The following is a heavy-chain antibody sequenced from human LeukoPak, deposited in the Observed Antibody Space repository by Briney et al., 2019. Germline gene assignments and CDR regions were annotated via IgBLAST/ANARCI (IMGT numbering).Heavy chain of an antibody. CDR3: VSFYETY. J-gene: IGHJ4*02. Sequence: GGSLRLSCAASGNYWMHWVRQVAGKGLVWVSHINSDGSWTSYADSVKGRFTISKDNAKNTVYLQMNSLRAEDTAVYYCVSFYETYWGRGTLVTVSS. CDR2: INSDGSWT. CDR1: GNYW. V-gene: IGHV3-74*01. D-gene: IGHD2/OR15-2a*01.